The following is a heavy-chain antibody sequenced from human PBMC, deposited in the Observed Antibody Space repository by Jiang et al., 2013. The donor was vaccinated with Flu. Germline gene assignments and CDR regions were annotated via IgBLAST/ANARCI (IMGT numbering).Heavy chain of an antibody. D-gene: IGHD4-17*01. V-gene: IGHV4-39*01. CDR1: GGSIRSTSHY. J-gene: IGHJ6*02. Sequence: SGPGLVKPSETLSLTCSVSGGSIRSTSHYWGWIRQPPGTGLEWIGSIYYRGNTQYNPSLMSRVTISVDTSKNQFSLKLTSVTAADTAVYYCARHRVDDDDYGDYVVYYYYGMDVWGQGTTVSVS. CDR3: ARHRVDDDDYGDYVVYYYYGMDV. CDR2: IYYRGNT.